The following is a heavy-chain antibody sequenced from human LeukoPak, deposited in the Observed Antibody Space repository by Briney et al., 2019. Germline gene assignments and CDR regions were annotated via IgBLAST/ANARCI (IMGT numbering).Heavy chain of an antibody. CDR1: GYTFTSYY. J-gene: IGHJ2*01. D-gene: IGHD2-15*01. CDR2: INPSGGST. CDR3: ARGGGPIGYCSGGSCHSARSYWYFDL. Sequence: GASVKVSCKASGYTFTSYYMHWVRQAPGQGLEWMGIINPSGGSTSYAQKFQGRVTMTRDMSTSTVYMELSSLRSEDTAVYYCARGGGPIGYCSGGSCHSARSYWYFDLWGRGTLVTVSS. V-gene: IGHV1-46*01.